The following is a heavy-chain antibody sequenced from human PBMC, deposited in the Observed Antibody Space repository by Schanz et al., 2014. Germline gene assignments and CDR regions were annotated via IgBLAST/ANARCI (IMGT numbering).Heavy chain of an antibody. V-gene: IGHV1-69*08. CDR1: GGTFSSYT. CDR2: IIPILGIA. CDR3: ARDGDFDY. J-gene: IGHJ4*02. Sequence: QVQLVQSEAEVKKPGSSVKVSCKASGGTFSSYTISWVRQAPGQGLEWMGRIIPILGIANYAQNFQGRVTFTADKSTSTAYMELNSLRYEDTAVYYCARDGDFDYWGQGTLVTVSS.